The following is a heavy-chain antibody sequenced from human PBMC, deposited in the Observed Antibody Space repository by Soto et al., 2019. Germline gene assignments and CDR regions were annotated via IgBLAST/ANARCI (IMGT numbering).Heavy chain of an antibody. CDR1: GFTFSSYG. J-gene: IGHJ6*02. Sequence: QVQLVESGGGVVQPGRSLRLSCAASGFTFSSYGMHWVRQAPGKGLEWVAVISYDGSNKYYADSVKGRFTISRDNSKNTLYLQMNILRAEDTAVYYCAKDGPGMGGMDVWGQGTTVTVSS. CDR3: AKDGPGMGGMDV. D-gene: IGHD3-10*01. V-gene: IGHV3-30*18. CDR2: ISYDGSNK.